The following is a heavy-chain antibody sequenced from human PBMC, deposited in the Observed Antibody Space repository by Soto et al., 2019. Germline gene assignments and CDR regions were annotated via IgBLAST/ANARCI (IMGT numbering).Heavy chain of an antibody. CDR1: GFSLSTSGVG. CDR3: AHHRRLAAAGIFDL. D-gene: IGHD6-13*01. Sequence: ESGPTLVNPTQTLTLTCTFSGFSLSTSGVGVGWIRQPPGKALEWLALIYWDDDKRYSPSLRRRLTITKDTSKNQVVLTMTNMDPVDTATYYCAHHRRLAAAGIFDLWGQGTLVTVSS. V-gene: IGHV2-5*02. CDR2: IYWDDDK. J-gene: IGHJ4*02.